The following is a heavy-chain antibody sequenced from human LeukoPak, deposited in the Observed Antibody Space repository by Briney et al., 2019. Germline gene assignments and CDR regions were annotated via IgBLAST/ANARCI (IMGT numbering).Heavy chain of an antibody. Sequence: SETLSLTCAVYGGSFSGYYWSWIRQPPGKGLEWIGEINHSGSPNYNPSLKSRVTISVDTSKNQFSLKLSSVTAADTAVYYCARASWFFDYWGQGTLVTVSS. V-gene: IGHV4-34*01. CDR2: INHSGSP. CDR3: ARASWFFDY. D-gene: IGHD3-22*01. CDR1: GGSFSGYY. J-gene: IGHJ4*02.